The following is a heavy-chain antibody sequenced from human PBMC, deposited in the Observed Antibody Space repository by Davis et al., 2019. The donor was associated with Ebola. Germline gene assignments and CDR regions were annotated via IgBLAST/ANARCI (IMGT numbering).Heavy chain of an antibody. V-gene: IGHV3-11*06. CDR2: ISSSSSYT. CDR1: GFTFSDYY. CDR3: ARDLVYCSSTSCYRYFDL. D-gene: IGHD2-2*02. J-gene: IGHJ2*01. Sequence: GGSLRLSCAASGFTFSDYYMSWIRQAPGKGLEWVSYISSSSSYTNYADSVKGRFTISRDNAKNSLYLQMNSLRAEDTAVYYCARDLVYCSSTSCYRYFDLWGRGTLVTVSS.